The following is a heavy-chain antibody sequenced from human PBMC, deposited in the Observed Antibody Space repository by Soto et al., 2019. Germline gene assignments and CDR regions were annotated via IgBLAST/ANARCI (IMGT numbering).Heavy chain of an antibody. D-gene: IGHD3-10*01. J-gene: IGHJ6*03. Sequence: QVQLVQSGAEVKEPGSSVQVSYKTSGGTFNTFLTSWVRQAPGQGLEWMGGIIPIFRTTIYTEKFEGRLTITADDSTATAYMELSSLKSEDTAVYFCARGDSRGYYMDVWGQGTTVTVSS. CDR1: GGTFNTFL. V-gene: IGHV1-69*12. CDR3: ARGDSRGYYMDV. CDR2: IIPIFRTT.